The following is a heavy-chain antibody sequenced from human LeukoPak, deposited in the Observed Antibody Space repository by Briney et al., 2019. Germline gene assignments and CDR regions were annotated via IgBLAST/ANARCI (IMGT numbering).Heavy chain of an antibody. J-gene: IGHJ4*02. CDR2: ISESGTI. CDR3: ASGGNYALDH. Sequence: PSETLSLTCVVSGGSISRSKWWNWVRQTPEKGLEWIAEISESGTISCNPSLKSRVTISMDKSKNQISLNLSSGTAADTAVYFSASGGNYALDHWGLGALVIVSS. CDR1: GGSISRSKW. D-gene: IGHD3-16*01. V-gene: IGHV4-4*02.